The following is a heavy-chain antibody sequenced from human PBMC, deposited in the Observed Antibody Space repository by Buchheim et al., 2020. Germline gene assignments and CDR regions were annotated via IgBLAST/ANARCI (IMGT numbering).Heavy chain of an antibody. D-gene: IGHD4-17*01. J-gene: IGHJ5*02. V-gene: IGHV4-59*01. Sequence: QVQLQESGPGLVKPSETLSLTCTVSGGSISSYYWSWIRQPPGKGLEWIGYIYYSGSTNYNPSLKSRGTISVDTSKNQFSLKLSSVTAADTAVYYYAIYYYGDHGWFDPWGQGTL. CDR1: GGSISSYY. CDR2: IYYSGST. CDR3: AIYYYGDHGWFDP.